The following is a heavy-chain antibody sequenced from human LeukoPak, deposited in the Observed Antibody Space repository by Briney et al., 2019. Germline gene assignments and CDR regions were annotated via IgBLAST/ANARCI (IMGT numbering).Heavy chain of an antibody. CDR2: FDPQDGET. D-gene: IGHD6-13*01. CDR3: AIPGGSSRDFDY. J-gene: IGHJ4*02. V-gene: IGHV1-24*01. Sequence: ASVKVSCKVSGYTLTELSMHWVRQAPGKGLEWMGGFDPQDGETIYAQKFQGRVTMTEDTSTDTAYMELSSLRSEDTAVYYCAIPGGSSRDFDYWGQGTLVTVSS. CDR1: GYTLTELS.